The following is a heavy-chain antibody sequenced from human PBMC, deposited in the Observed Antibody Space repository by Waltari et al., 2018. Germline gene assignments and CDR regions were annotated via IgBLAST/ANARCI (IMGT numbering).Heavy chain of an antibody. CDR2: ITTDGSSK. Sequence: EVQLVESGGGLVQPGGSLRLSCSVSGCTFSHYWMNWVRQAPGKGLEWVAHITTDGSSKNYADSVTGRFTISRDNTKDTLYLEMNSLTAEDTAVYYCTRDAVGHMDVWGKGTTVTVS. V-gene: IGHV3-74*01. CDR1: GCTFSHYW. CDR3: TRDAVGHMDV. D-gene: IGHD2-15*01. J-gene: IGHJ6*03.